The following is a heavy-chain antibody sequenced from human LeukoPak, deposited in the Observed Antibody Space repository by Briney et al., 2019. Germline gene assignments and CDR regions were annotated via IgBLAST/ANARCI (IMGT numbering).Heavy chain of an antibody. V-gene: IGHV4-61*02. D-gene: IGHD1-26*01. CDR2: IYTSGST. J-gene: IGHJ6*02. CDR1: GGSISSGSYY. CDR3: ARQKWEQQGRDYYFNGLGV. Sequence: PSQTLSLTCTVSGGSISSGSYYWSWIRQPAGKGLEWIGRIYTSGSTNYNPSLKSRVTISVDTSKNQFSLKLSSVTAADTAVYYCARQKWEQQGRDYYFNGLGVWGPGTTVTVSS.